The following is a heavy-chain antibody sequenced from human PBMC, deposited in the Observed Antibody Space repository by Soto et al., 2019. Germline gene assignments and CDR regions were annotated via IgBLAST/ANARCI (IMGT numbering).Heavy chain of an antibody. D-gene: IGHD2-2*01. V-gene: IGHV3-30-3*01. CDR3: ARDRAGYCSSTSCLETGFDP. CDR1: GFTFSSYA. Sequence: QVQLVESGGGVVQPGRSLRLSCAASGFTFSSYAMHWVRQAPGKGLEWVAVISYDGSNKYYADSVKGRFTISRDNSKNTLYLQMNSLRAEDTAVYYCARDRAGYCSSTSCLETGFDPWGQGTLVTVSS. J-gene: IGHJ5*02. CDR2: ISYDGSNK.